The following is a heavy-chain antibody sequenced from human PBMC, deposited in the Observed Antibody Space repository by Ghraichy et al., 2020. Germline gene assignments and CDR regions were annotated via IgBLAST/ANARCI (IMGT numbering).Heavy chain of an antibody. V-gene: IGHV3-48*02. Sequence: LSLTCAASGFTFSSYSMNWVRQAPGKGLEWVSYISSSSSTIYYADSVKGRFTISRDNAKNSLYLQMNSLRDEDTAVYYCARDRDWGSWYFDLWGRGTLVTVSS. CDR3: ARDRDWGSWYFDL. D-gene: IGHD7-27*01. CDR2: ISSSSSTI. CDR1: GFTFSSYS. J-gene: IGHJ2*01.